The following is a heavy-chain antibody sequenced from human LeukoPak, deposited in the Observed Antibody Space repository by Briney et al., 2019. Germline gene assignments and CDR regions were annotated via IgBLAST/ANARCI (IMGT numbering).Heavy chain of an antibody. Sequence: PGGSLRLSCAASGFTFSSYGMHWVRQAPGKGLEWVAFIRYDGSNKYYADSVKGRFTISRDNSKNTLYLQMNSLRAEDTAVYYCAKLTHVPYQLLFDYWGQGTLVTVSS. D-gene: IGHD2-2*01. CDR2: IRYDGSNK. CDR1: GFTFSSYG. V-gene: IGHV3-30*02. J-gene: IGHJ4*02. CDR3: AKLTHVPYQLLFDY.